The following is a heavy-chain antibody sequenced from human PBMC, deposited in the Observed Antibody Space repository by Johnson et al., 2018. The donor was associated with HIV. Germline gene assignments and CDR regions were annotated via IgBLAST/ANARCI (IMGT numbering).Heavy chain of an antibody. J-gene: IGHJ3*02. CDR1: GFTFSSYA. CDR3: AREGRGSSSGAFDI. V-gene: IGHV3-23*04. D-gene: IGHD6-6*01. CDR2: ISGSGGST. Sequence: EVQLVESGGGLVQPGGSLRLSCVASGFTFSSYAMSWVRQAPGKGLEWVSPISGSGGSTYSADSVKGRFTISRDNSKNTLYLQMGSLRAEDMAVYYCAREGRGSSSGAFDIWGQGTMVTVSS.